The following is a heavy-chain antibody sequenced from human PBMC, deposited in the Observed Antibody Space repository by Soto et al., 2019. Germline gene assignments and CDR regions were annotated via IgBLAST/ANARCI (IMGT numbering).Heavy chain of an antibody. Sequence: ASVKVSCKASGYTFRNYGITWVRQAPGQGLEWMAWISPYNGNTNYAQDPQGRVTMTTDTSTSTAYMELRSLTSEDTAMYYCARDLVSGSDFWRAYNGGYFDYWGQGTLVTVSS. D-gene: IGHD3-3*01. J-gene: IGHJ4*02. V-gene: IGHV1-18*01. CDR2: ISPYNGNT. CDR3: ARDLVSGSDFWRAYNGGYFDY. CDR1: GYTFRNYG.